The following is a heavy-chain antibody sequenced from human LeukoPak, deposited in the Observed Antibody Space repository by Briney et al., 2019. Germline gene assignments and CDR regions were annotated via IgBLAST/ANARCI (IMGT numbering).Heavy chain of an antibody. V-gene: IGHV3-30*02. CDR1: GFTFSSYG. Sequence: GGSLRLSCAASGFTFSSYGMHWVRQAPGKGLEWVAFIRYDGSNKYYADSVKGRLTISRDNSKNTLYLQMNSLRAEDTAVYYCAKAPTFCSSTSCYNFDYWGQGTLVTVSS. D-gene: IGHD2-2*02. CDR3: AKAPTFCSSTSCYNFDY. J-gene: IGHJ4*02. CDR2: IRYDGSNK.